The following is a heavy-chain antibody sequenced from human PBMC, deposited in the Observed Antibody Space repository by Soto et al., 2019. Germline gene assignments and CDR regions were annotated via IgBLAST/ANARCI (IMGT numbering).Heavy chain of an antibody. CDR2: IYHSGST. CDR1: GGSISSGGYS. V-gene: IGHV4-30-2*01. Sequence: PSETLSLTCAVSGGSISSGGYSWSWIRQPPGKGLEWVGYIYHSGSTYYNPSLKSRVTISVDRSKNQFSLKLSSVTAADTAVYYCARQRLRYFGRADYGMDVWGQGTTVTVSS. CDR3: ARQRLRYFGRADYGMDV. D-gene: IGHD3-9*01. J-gene: IGHJ6*02.